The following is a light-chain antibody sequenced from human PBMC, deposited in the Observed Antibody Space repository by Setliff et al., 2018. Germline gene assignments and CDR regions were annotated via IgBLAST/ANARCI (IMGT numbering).Light chain of an antibody. CDR2: EVN. CDR3: CSFTTSATVV. CDR1: SADVGSSKY. Sequence: QSALAQPASVSGSPGQSITISCVGTSADVGSSKYVSRYQQHPDKAPKLILYEVNNRPSGISNRFFGSKSGNTASLTISGLQAGDEADYYCCSFTTSATVVFGPGTKVTV. V-gene: IGLV2-14*01. J-gene: IGLJ1*01.